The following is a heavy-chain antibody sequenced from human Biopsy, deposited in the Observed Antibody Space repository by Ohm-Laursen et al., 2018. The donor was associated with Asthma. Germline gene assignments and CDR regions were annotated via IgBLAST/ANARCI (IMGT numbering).Heavy chain of an antibody. V-gene: IGHV4-31*03. D-gene: IGHD3-22*01. CDR1: GDSITSGGCC. Sequence: TLSLTCPVSGDSITSGGCCWNWIRQHPGKGLEWIGYIHHNGTSYFNPSLKSRVSFSRDTSKNQFSLRLSSVTAADTAMYYCARIPRRSGSYFVDYWGQGTLVTVSS. J-gene: IGHJ4*02. CDR2: IHHNGTS. CDR3: ARIPRRSGSYFVDY.